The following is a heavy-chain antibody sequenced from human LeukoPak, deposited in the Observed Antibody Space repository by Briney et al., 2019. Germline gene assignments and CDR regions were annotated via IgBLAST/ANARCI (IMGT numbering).Heavy chain of an antibody. Sequence: GGSLRLSCAASGFTFSSYAMSWVRQAPGKGLEWVSAISGSGGSTYYADSVKGRFTISRDNSKNTLYLQMNSLRAEYTAVYYCAKVGLEKGGGPNTFDYWGQGTLVTVSS. J-gene: IGHJ4*02. V-gene: IGHV3-23*01. D-gene: IGHD2-15*01. CDR1: GFTFSSYA. CDR2: ISGSGGST. CDR3: AKVGLEKGGGPNTFDY.